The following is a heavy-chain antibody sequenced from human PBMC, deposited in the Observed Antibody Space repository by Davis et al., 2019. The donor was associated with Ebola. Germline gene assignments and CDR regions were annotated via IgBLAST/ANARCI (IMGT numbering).Heavy chain of an antibody. CDR1: GGSFSGYY. CDR3: ARKPARVRNWFDP. D-gene: IGHD3-3*01. J-gene: IGHJ5*02. Sequence: MPSETLSLTCAVYGGSFSGYYWSWIRQPPGKGLEWIGEINHSGSTNYNPSLKSRVTISVDTSKNQFALKLSSVTAADTAVYYCARKPARVRNWFDPWGQGTLVTVS. V-gene: IGHV4-34*01. CDR2: INHSGST.